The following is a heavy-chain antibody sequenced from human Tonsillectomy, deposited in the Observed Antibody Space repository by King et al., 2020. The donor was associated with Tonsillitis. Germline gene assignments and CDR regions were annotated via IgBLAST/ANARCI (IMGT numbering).Heavy chain of an antibody. D-gene: IGHD6-19*01. CDR2: INQDETEK. CDR1: GLTFRSHW. J-gene: IGHJ4*02. V-gene: IGHV3-7*03. Sequence: VQLVESGGGLVQPGGSLRLSCSVSGLTFRSHWMNWVRQAPGKGLEWVANINQDETEKYYVDSVKGRFTISRDNAKNSLFLQMDTLRADDTAVYFCAASSSSGWYLPAHWGQGTLVTISS. CDR3: AASSSSGWYLPAH.